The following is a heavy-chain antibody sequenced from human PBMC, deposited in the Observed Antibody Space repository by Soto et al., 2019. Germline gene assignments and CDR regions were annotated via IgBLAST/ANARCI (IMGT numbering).Heavy chain of an antibody. D-gene: IGHD1-26*01. V-gene: IGHV3-30*18. J-gene: IGHJ5*02. CDR1: GFTFSSYG. Sequence: SLRLSCAASGFTFSSYGMHWVRQAPGKGLEWVAVISYDGSNKYYADSVKGRFTISRDNSKNTLYLQMNSLRAEDTAVYYCAKGGNSGSFQGWFDPWGQGTLVTVSS. CDR3: AKGGNSGSFQGWFDP. CDR2: ISYDGSNK.